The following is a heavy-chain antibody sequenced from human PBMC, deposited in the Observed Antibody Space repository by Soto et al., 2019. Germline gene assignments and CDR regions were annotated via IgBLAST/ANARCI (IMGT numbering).Heavy chain of an antibody. Sequence: QVQLQESGPGLVKPSQTLSLTCTVSGGSISSGGYYWSWIRQHPGKGLEWIGYIYYSGSTYYNPSLKSRVTRSVDTSKNQFSLKLSSVTAADTAVYYCARARDTSIAAASAGFDYWGQGTLVTVSS. CDR3: ARARDTSIAAASAGFDY. CDR2: IYYSGST. J-gene: IGHJ4*02. V-gene: IGHV4-31*03. CDR1: GGSISSGGYY. D-gene: IGHD6-13*01.